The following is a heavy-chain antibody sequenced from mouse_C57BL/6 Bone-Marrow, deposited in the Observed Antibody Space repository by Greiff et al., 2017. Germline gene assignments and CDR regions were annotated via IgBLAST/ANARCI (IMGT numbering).Heavy chain of an antibody. J-gene: IGHJ2*01. CDR3: TGGNYEYYFEC. CDR1: GFTFSNYW. D-gene: IGHD1-1*01. V-gene: IGHV6-3*01. Sequence: DVMLVESGGGLVQPGGSVKLSCVASGFTFSNYWMNWVRQSPEKGLEWVAQISMRSDNYATHYAESVKGRFTIARDDSKSGVYLKMNNLRAEDTGIYSCTGGNYEYYFECWGKGATLTVAS. CDR2: ISMRSDNYAT.